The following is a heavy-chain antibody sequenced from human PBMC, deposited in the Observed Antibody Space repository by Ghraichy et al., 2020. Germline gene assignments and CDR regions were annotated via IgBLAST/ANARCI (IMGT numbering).Heavy chain of an antibody. CDR3: AGYYCSSSSCYPQF. J-gene: IGHJ4*02. CDR1: GFTFSEYY. D-gene: IGHD2-2*01. Sequence: GGSLRLSCVASGFTFSEYYMSWIRQAPGKGLEWISYISSSGSAIYYADSVKGRFTISWDNTKNSVHLQVNSLRADDAALYYCAGYYCSSSSCYPQFWGQGTLVTVSS. V-gene: IGHV3-11*01. CDR2: ISSSGSAI.